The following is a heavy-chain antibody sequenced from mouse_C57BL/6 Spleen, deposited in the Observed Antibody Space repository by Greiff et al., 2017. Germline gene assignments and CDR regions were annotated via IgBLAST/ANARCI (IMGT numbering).Heavy chain of an antibody. V-gene: IGHV7-3*01. D-gene: IGHD1-1*01. CDR2: IRNKANGYTT. Sequence: EVKLMESGGGLVQPGGSLSLSCAASGFTFTDYYMSWVRQPPGKALEWLGFIRNKANGYTTEYSASVKGRFTISRDNSQSILYLQMNALRAEDSATYYCARYEGLLCGVFDVWGTGTTVTVSS. CDR3: ARYEGLLCGVFDV. J-gene: IGHJ1*03. CDR1: GFTFTDYY.